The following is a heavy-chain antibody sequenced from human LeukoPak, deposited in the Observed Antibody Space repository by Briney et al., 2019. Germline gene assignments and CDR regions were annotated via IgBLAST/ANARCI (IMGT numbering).Heavy chain of an antibody. D-gene: IGHD3-22*01. J-gene: IGHJ4*02. V-gene: IGHV1-46*01. CDR1: GYTFTSYY. CDR3: AGYYYDSSGYYGLDY. Sequence: ASVKVSCKASGYTFTSYYMYWVRQAPGQGLEWMGIINPSGGSTSYAQKFQGRVTMTRDTSTSTVYMELSSLRSEDTAVYYCAGYYYDSSGYYGLDYWGQGTLVTVSS. CDR2: INPSGGST.